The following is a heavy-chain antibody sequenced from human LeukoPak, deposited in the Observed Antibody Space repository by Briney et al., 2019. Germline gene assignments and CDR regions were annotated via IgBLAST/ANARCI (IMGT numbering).Heavy chain of an antibody. CDR1: GYTFTGYY. CDR2: INPNSGGT. J-gene: IGHJ6*02. Sequence: GASVKVSCKASGYTFTGYYMHWVRQAPGQGLEWMGWINPNSGGTNYAQKFQGRVTMTRDTSISTAYMELSRLRSEDTAGYYCARVWLPHGPPRYYYYGMDVWGQGTTVTVSS. D-gene: IGHD5-12*01. V-gene: IGHV1-2*02. CDR3: ARVWLPHGPPRYYYYGMDV.